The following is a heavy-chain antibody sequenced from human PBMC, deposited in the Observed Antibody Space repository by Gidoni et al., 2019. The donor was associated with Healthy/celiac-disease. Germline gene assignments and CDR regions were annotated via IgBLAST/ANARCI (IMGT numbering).Heavy chain of an antibody. V-gene: IGHV3-66*01. CDR2: IYGGGST. Sequence: EVQLVESGGGLVQPGGSLRLSCAAYGLTVRSNYMGWVRQAPGKGREWVSVIYGGGSTYYADSVKGRVTISRDNSKNTLYLQMNSLRAEDTAVYYCARGHCSGGGCYDYWGQGTLVTVSS. D-gene: IGHD2-15*01. CDR3: ARGHCSGGGCYDY. CDR1: GLTVRSNY. J-gene: IGHJ4*02.